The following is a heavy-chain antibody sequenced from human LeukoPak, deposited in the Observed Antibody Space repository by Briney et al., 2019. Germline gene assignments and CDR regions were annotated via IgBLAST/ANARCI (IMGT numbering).Heavy chain of an antibody. J-gene: IGHJ5*02. CDR2: ISGSGGST. V-gene: IGHV3-23*01. CDR1: GFTFSSYA. D-gene: IGHD2-15*01. Sequence: GRSLRLSRAASGFTFSSYAMSWVRQAPGKGLEWVSAISGSGGSTYYADSVKGRFTISRDNSKNTLYLQMNSLRAEDTAVYSCAKAGYCIGGSCDNWFDPWGQGTLVTVSS. CDR3: AKAGYCIGGSCDNWFDP.